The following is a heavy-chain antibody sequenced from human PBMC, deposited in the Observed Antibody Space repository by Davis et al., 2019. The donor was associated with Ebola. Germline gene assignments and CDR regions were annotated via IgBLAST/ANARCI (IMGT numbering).Heavy chain of an antibody. Sequence: SVKVSCKASGGTFSSYAISWVRQAPGQGLEWMGGIIPIFGTANYAQKFQGRVTITADESTSTAYMELSSLRSEDTAVYYCARPETRIAARPMRATYYYYGMDVWGQGTTVTVSS. D-gene: IGHD6-6*01. J-gene: IGHJ6*02. CDR3: ARPETRIAARPMRATYYYYGMDV. CDR2: IIPIFGTA. CDR1: GGTFSSYA. V-gene: IGHV1-69*13.